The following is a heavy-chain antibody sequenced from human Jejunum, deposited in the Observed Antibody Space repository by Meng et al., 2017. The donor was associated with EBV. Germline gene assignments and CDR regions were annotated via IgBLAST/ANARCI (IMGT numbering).Heavy chain of an antibody. Sequence: QPQLQVVHPGLVRTSQSLSVSCPCSACALSFTVYSWGWVRQPPGQGLEWIGSIYYSGSTSSNPPLKSRLTISVDTSKNKFSLKLSCVTDADTAVYYCARVDMGGTRPAYWGQGTLVTVSS. J-gene: IGHJ4*02. D-gene: IGHD6-19*01. CDR2: IYYSGST. CDR3: ARVDMGGTRPAY. CDR1: ACALSFTVYS. V-gene: IGHV4-39*07.